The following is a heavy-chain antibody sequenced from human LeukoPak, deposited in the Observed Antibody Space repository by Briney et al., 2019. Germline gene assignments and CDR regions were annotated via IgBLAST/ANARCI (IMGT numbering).Heavy chain of an antibody. D-gene: IGHD2-15*01. CDR1: GGSFSGYY. Sequence: SETLSLTCAVYGGSFSGYYWSWIRQPPGKGLEWIGEINHSGSTNYNPSLKSRVTISVDTSKNQFSLKLSSVTAADTAVYYCARPICSGGSCYSQTQENDAFDIWGQGTMVTVSS. J-gene: IGHJ3*02. CDR3: ARPICSGGSCYSQTQENDAFDI. CDR2: INHSGST. V-gene: IGHV4-34*01.